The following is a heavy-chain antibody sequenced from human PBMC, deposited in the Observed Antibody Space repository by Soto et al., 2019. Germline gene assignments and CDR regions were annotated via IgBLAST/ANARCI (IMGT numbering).Heavy chain of an antibody. CDR2: ISYDGTNK. J-gene: IGHJ4*01. D-gene: IGHD1-20*01. V-gene: IGHV3-30-3*01. Sequence: QVQLVESGRGVVQPGRSLRLSCAASGFTFSSYAMHWVRQAPGKGLEWVAVISYDGTNKNYAESVKGRFTISRDNSKKTLYLQMSSLRGEDTAVYYCARDTSAVTGTTGDFDYWGHGTLVTVSS. CDR1: GFTFSSYA. CDR3: ARDTSAVTGTTGDFDY.